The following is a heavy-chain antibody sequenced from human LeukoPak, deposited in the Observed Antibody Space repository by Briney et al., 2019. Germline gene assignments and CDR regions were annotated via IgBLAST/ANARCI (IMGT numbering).Heavy chain of an antibody. Sequence: PGGSLRLYCAASGFMVSSNYMSWVRQAPGKGLEWDSVIYSGGSTYYADSVKGRFTISRDNSKNTLYLQMNSLRAEDTAICYCARGKDDAFDIWGQGTMVTVSS. CDR3: ARGKDDAFDI. CDR1: GFMVSSNY. CDR2: IYSGGST. J-gene: IGHJ3*02. V-gene: IGHV3-53*01.